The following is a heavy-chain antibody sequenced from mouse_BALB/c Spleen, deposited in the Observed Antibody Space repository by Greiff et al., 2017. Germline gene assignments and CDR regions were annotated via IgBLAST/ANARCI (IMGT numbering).Heavy chain of an antibody. J-gene: IGHJ3*01. Sequence: LVKTGASVKISCKASGYSFTGYYMHWVKQSPGKSLEWIGYISCYNGATSYNQKFKGKATFTVDTSSSTAYMQFNSLTSEDSAVYYCAREDYYGAWFAYWGQGTLVTVSA. D-gene: IGHD1-1*01. V-gene: IGHV1S34*01. CDR2: ISCYNGAT. CDR3: AREDYYGAWFAY. CDR1: GYSFTGYY.